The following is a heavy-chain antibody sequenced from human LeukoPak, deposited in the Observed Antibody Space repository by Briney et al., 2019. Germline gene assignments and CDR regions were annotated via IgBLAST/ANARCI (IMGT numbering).Heavy chain of an antibody. D-gene: IGHD3-16*02. J-gene: IGHJ4*02. Sequence: ASVKVSCKASGYTFTGYYMHWVRQASGQGLEWMGWINPNSGGTNYAQKFQGRVTITRDTSISTAYMELSRLRSDDTAVYYCARDKVDDYVWGSYRYTDYWGQGTLVTVSS. V-gene: IGHV1-2*02. CDR2: INPNSGGT. CDR3: ARDKVDDYVWGSYRYTDY. CDR1: GYTFTGYY.